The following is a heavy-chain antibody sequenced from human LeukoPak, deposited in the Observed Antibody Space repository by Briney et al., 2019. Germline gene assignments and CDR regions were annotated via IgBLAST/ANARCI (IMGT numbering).Heavy chain of an antibody. CDR3: ARDPIPPLPLSSSGYPYNWFDP. CDR2: INPSGGST. Sequence: ASVKVSCKASGYTFTSYYMHWVRQAPGQGLEWMGIINPSGGSTSYAQKFQGRVTISVDTSKNQFSLKLSSVTAADTAVFYCARDPIPPLPLSSSGYPYNWFDPWGQGTLVTVSS. D-gene: IGHD3-22*01. V-gene: IGHV1-46*01. CDR1: GYTFTSYY. J-gene: IGHJ5*02.